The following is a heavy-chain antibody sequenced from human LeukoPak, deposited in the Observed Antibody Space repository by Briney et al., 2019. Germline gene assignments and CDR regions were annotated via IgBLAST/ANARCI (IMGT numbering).Heavy chain of an antibody. CDR3: ARDPPYYDFWSGYSFDY. Sequence: ASVKVSCKASGYTFTGYYMHWVRQAPGQGLEWMGWINPNSGGTDYAQTFQGRVTMTRDTTISTAYMELSRLRSDDTAVYYCARDPPYYDFWSGYSFDYWGQGTLVTVSS. D-gene: IGHD3-3*01. CDR1: GYTFTGYY. CDR2: INPNSGGT. V-gene: IGHV1-2*02. J-gene: IGHJ4*02.